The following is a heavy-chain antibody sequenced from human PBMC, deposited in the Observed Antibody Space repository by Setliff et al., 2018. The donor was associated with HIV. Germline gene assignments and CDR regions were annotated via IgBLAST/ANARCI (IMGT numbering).Heavy chain of an antibody. D-gene: IGHD3-10*01. CDR2: MYYSGTT. J-gene: IGHJ6*03. Sequence: SETLSLTCTVSGGSINTRNNYWGWIRQPPGLGLEWIGSMYYSGTTYHSPTLKSRVSMSMDTSRNQFSLKLSSVTAADTAIYYCVRRKSELRLISDYMDVWGKGTTVTV. V-gene: IGHV4-39*01. CDR1: GGSINTRNNY. CDR3: VRRKSELRLISDYMDV.